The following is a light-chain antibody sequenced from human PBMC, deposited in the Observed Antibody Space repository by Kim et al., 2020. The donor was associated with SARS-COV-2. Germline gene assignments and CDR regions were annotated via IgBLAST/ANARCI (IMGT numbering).Light chain of an antibody. V-gene: IGKV1-5*01. Sequence: SASVGDRVTITGRASQRVRSSLAWHQQKPGKAPNLVMYAASSLESGVPSRFSGSGSGTEVTLTINSRQRDDFATYYCQQYDNYPVTFGQGTRLEI. CDR1: QRVRSS. CDR3: QQYDNYPVT. J-gene: IGKJ2*01. CDR2: AAS.